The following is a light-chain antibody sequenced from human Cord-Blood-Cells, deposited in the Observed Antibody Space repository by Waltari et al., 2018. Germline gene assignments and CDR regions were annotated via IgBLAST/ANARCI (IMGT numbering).Light chain of an antibody. Sequence: DIQMTQSPSSLPASVGDRVTITCRASQGTSNYLAWYQQKPVEVPKLLIYAASTLQSGVPSRFSGSGSGTDFPLTISSLQPEDVATYYCQKYNSAPLTFGGGTKVEIK. CDR3: QKYNSAPLT. J-gene: IGKJ4*01. CDR1: QGTSNY. V-gene: IGKV1-27*01. CDR2: AAS.